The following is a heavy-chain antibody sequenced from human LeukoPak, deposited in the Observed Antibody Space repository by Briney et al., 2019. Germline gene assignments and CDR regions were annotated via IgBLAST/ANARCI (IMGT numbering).Heavy chain of an antibody. CDR2: MQPNSGNT. V-gene: IGHV1-8*01. Sequence: ASVKVSCKASGYTFTSYDINWVRQATGQGLEWMGWMQPNSGNTGYAQKFQGRVTMTRNTSISTAYMELSSLRSEDTAVYYCARGLITGDYYYYGMDVWGQGTTVTVSS. D-gene: IGHD1-14*01. CDR1: GYTFTSYD. J-gene: IGHJ6*02. CDR3: ARGLITGDYYYYGMDV.